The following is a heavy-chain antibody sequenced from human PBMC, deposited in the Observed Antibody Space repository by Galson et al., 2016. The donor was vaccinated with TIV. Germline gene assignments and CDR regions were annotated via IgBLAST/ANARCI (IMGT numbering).Heavy chain of an antibody. D-gene: IGHD3-22*01. Sequence: SVKVSCKASGYTFSYYGISWVRRAPGQGLEWMGWISGHSGNTDYARKFQGRLVMTTDTSTGTAFMEVRSLTSDDTAVYYCARDRGSMTMILAVDYYYGMDVWGQGTTVTVSS. CDR3: ARDRGSMTMILAVDYYYGMDV. J-gene: IGHJ6*02. CDR1: GYTFSYYG. CDR2: ISGHSGNT. V-gene: IGHV1-18*04.